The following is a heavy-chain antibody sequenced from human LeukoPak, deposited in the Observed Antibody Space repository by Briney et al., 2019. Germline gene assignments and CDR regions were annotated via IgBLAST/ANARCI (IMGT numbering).Heavy chain of an antibody. CDR1: GGTFSSYA. D-gene: IGHD2-15*01. CDR3: AREYCSGGSCYSADY. J-gene: IGHJ4*02. CDR2: ISAYNGNT. Sequence: ASVKVSCKASGGTFSSYAISWVRQAPGQGLEWMGWISAYNGNTNYAQKLQGRVTMTTDTSTSTAYMELRSLRSDDTAVYYCAREYCSGGSCYSADYWGQGTLVTVSS. V-gene: IGHV1-18*01.